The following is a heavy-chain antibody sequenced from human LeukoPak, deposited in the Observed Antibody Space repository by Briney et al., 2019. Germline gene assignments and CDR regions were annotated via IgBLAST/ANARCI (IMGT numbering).Heavy chain of an antibody. V-gene: IGHV4-59*12. CDR2: IYYTGST. J-gene: IGHJ4*02. CDR3: ARSAAGTNDY. CDR1: GGAMSNYY. Sequence: SETLSLTCTVSGGAMSNYYWSWIRQPPGKGLEWIGYIYYTGSTNYNPSLKSRVTISVDKSKNQFSLKLSSVTAADTAVYYCARSAAGTNDYWGQGTLVTVSS. D-gene: IGHD6-13*01.